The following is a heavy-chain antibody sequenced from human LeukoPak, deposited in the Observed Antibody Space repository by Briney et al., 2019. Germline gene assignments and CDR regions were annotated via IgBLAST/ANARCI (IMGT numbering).Heavy chain of an antibody. V-gene: IGHV3-30*18. CDR1: GFPLRSFD. Sequence: GRSLGLPCAAPGFPLRSFDMHWFGQAPAKGWGGGGVISYEGKNKYYADSVKGRFTISRDNSKNTLYLQMNSLRAEDTAVYFCAKDRGTAAVHKRRTGYYFDYWGQGTLVTVSS. CDR2: ISYEGKNK. CDR3: AKDRGTAAVHKRRTGYYFDY. J-gene: IGHJ4*02. D-gene: IGHD6-25*01.